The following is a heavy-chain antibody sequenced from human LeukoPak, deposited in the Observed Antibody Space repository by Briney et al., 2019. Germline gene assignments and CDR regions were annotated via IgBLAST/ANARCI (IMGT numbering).Heavy chain of an antibody. D-gene: IGHD6-13*01. CDR3: ARVDSSWLQGIDP. CDR1: GGSISSSSYY. J-gene: IGHJ5*02. CDR2: IYYSGST. V-gene: IGHV4-39*07. Sequence: SETLSLTCTVSGGSISSSSYYWGWIRQPPGKGLEWIGSIYYSGSTYYNPSLKSRVTISVDTPKNQFSLKLSSVTAADTAVYYCARVDSSWLQGIDPWGQGTLVTVSS.